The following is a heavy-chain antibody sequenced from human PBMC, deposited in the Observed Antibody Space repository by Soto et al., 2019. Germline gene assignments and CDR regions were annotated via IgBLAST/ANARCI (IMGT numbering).Heavy chain of an antibody. V-gene: IGHV3-33*01. CDR3: AREGAARPPKLLGVDY. D-gene: IGHD6-6*01. J-gene: IGHJ4*02. CDR1: GFTFSSYG. Sequence: GGSLRLSCAASGFTFSSYGMHWVRQAPGKGLEWVAVIWYDGSNKYYADSVKGRFTISRDNSKNTLYLQMNSLRAEDTAVYYCAREGAARPPKLLGVDYWGQGTLVTVSS. CDR2: IWYDGSNK.